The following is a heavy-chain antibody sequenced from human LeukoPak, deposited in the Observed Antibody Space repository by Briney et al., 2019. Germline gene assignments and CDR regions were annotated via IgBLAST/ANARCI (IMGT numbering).Heavy chain of an antibody. CDR2: VRYDGSNK. J-gene: IGHJ4*02. V-gene: IGHV3-30*02. D-gene: IGHD2-2*02. Sequence: GRSLRLSCAASGFTFSSYGMHWVRQAPGKGLEWVAFVRYDGSNKYYADSVKGRFTISRDNSKNTLYLQMNSLRAEDTAVYYCAKAPCSSTSCYNGGYWGQGTLVTVSS. CDR1: GFTFSSYG. CDR3: AKAPCSSTSCYNGGY.